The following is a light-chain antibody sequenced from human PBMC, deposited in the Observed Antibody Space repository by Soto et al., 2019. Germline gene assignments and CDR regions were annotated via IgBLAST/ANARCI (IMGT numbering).Light chain of an antibody. V-gene: IGKV3-20*01. J-gene: IGKJ5*01. CDR2: GAS. CDR3: QQYNYLIT. CDR1: QSVSSSY. Sequence: EIVLTQSPGTLSLSPGDRATLSCRASQSVSSSYLAWYQQKPGQAPRLLIYGASTRATGIPDRFSGDGSVTHFTLTISRLEPEDFAVYFCQQYNYLITFGQGTRLEIK.